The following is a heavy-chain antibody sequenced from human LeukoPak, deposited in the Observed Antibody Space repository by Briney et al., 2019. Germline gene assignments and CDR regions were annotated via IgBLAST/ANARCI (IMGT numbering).Heavy chain of an antibody. J-gene: IGHJ6*03. CDR3: ARSSRYCSSTSCRRYYYYYMDV. D-gene: IGHD2-2*01. V-gene: IGHV1-8*01. CDR2: MNPNSDNT. CDR1: GYAFTSYD. Sequence: ASVKVSCKASGYAFTSYDINWVRQATGQGLEWMGWMNPNSDNTGYAQKFQGRVTMTRNTSISTAYMELSSLRSEDTAVYYCARSSRYCSSTSCRRYYYYYMDVWGKGTTVTVSS.